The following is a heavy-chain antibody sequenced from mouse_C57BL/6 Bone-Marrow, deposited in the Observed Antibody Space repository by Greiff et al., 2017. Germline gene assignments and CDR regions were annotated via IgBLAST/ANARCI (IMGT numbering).Heavy chain of an antibody. CDR1: GYTFTSYG. D-gene: IGHD1-1*01. V-gene: IGHV1-81*01. Sequence: QVQLKESGAELARPGASVKLSCKASGYTFTSYGISWVKQRTGQGLEWIGEIYPRSGNTYYNEKFKGKATLTADKSSSTAYMELRSLTSEDSAVYFCARDYYYGSSYAMDYWGQGTSVTVSS. CDR3: ARDYYYGSSYAMDY. CDR2: IYPRSGNT. J-gene: IGHJ4*01.